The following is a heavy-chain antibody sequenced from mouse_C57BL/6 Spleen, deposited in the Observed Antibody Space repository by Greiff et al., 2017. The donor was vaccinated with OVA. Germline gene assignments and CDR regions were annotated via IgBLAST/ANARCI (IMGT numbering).Heavy chain of an antibody. V-gene: IGHV5-4*01. Sequence: EVQVVESGGGLVKPGGSLTLSCAASGFTFSSYALSWVRQTPAKRLVWVATISDGGSYTYYPATVKGRFTISRDTAKNNLYLQMSHLKTEDTAMYYCARDYSNYYGYWGQGTTLTVSS. J-gene: IGHJ2*01. CDR2: ISDGGSYT. D-gene: IGHD2-5*01. CDR3: ARDYSNYYGY. CDR1: GFTFSSYA.